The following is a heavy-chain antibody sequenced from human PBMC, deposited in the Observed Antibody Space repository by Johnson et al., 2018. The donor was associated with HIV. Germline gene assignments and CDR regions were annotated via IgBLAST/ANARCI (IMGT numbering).Heavy chain of an antibody. CDR3: TLPLGAAAGWYDAAFDI. V-gene: IGHV3-49*05. Sequence: VQLVESGGDLVKPGGSLRLSCVASGFVYSDSHMSWIRQAPGKGLEWVGFIRSKAYGGTTEYAASVKGRFTISRDDSKSIAYLQMNSLKTEDTAVYYCTLPLGAAAGWYDAAFDIWGQGTMVTVSS. CDR2: IRSKAYGGTT. CDR1: GFVYSDSH. D-gene: IGHD6-13*01. J-gene: IGHJ3*02.